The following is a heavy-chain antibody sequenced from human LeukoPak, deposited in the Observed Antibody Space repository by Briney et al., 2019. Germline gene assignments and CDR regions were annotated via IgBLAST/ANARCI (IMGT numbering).Heavy chain of an antibody. Sequence: GGSLTLSCAASELTFSSYGMRWVRQAPGKGLEWVSGINESGSRTYYADSVKGRFTISRDNSRNTLYLQMNSLRAEDTAVYYCAKDAAGPEYWGQGTLGSVSS. V-gene: IGHV3-23*01. CDR1: ELTFSSYG. CDR3: AKDAAGPEY. CDR2: INESGSRT. D-gene: IGHD6-13*01. J-gene: IGHJ4*01.